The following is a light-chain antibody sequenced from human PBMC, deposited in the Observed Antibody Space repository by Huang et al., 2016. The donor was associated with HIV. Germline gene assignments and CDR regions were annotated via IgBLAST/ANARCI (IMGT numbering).Light chain of an antibody. CDR1: QSVATK. CDR2: GAS. V-gene: IGKV3-15*01. Sequence: EIVMTQSPATLSVSPGERVTLSCRASQSVATKLAWYQHKPGQAPRLLIYGASSRATGVPAMFSVSGSGTDFTLTIGSLQSEDFAVYYCQQYNDWPRAFGQGTKVEIK. J-gene: IGKJ1*01. CDR3: QQYNDWPRA.